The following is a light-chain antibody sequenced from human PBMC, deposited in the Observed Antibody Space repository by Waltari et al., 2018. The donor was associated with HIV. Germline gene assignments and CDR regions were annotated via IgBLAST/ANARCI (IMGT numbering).Light chain of an antibody. Sequence: DIQMAQSPSTLSASVGGRVTITCRARQSVTTWVAWLQQKPGRSPKTLIYRASVLEPGVPSRFRGSGSGTDFTLTISSLQPDDFATYYCQQYDSPPYTFGQGT. J-gene: IGKJ2*01. CDR2: RAS. CDR3: QQYDSPPYT. V-gene: IGKV1-5*03. CDR1: QSVTTW.